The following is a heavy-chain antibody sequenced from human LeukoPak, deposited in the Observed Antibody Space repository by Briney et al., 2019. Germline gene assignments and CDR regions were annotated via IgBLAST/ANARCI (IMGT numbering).Heavy chain of an antibody. V-gene: IGHV3-74*01. CDR3: ARDTKMTPDC. Sequence: GALRLSCAASGFTFSSYWMHWVRQAPGKGLVWVSRINTNGSSTSYAASVKGRFTVSRDNAKNTLYLQMNSLRAEDTAVYYCARDTKMTPDCWGQGTLVTVSS. CDR1: GFTFSSYW. D-gene: IGHD3-3*01. J-gene: IGHJ4*02. CDR2: INTNGSST.